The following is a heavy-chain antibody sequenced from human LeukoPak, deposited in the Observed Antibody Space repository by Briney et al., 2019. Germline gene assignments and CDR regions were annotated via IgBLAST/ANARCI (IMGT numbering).Heavy chain of an antibody. J-gene: IGHJ3*02. CDR1: GGSISSNNW. CDR2: IYYSGST. Sequence: SETLSLTCAVSGGSISSNNWWNWVRQPPGKGLEWIGSIYYSGSTYYNPSLKSRVTISVDTSKNQFSLKLSSVTAADTAVYYCARELSHYYDSSGYYYVRGAFDIWGQGTMVTVSS. V-gene: IGHV4-4*02. D-gene: IGHD3-22*01. CDR3: ARELSHYYDSSGYYYVRGAFDI.